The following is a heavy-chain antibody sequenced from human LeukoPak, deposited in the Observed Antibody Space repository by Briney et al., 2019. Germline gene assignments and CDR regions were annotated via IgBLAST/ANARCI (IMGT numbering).Heavy chain of an antibody. CDR3: ASTRRAVAGPKSIDY. D-gene: IGHD6-19*01. Sequence: SETLSLTCAVYGGSFSGYYRSWIRQPPGKGLEWIGEINHSGSTNYNPSLKRRVNISVDTSKNQFSLKLSSVTAADTAVYYCASTRRAVAGPKSIDYWGQGTLVTVSS. V-gene: IGHV4-34*01. J-gene: IGHJ4*02. CDR2: INHSGST. CDR1: GGSFSGYY.